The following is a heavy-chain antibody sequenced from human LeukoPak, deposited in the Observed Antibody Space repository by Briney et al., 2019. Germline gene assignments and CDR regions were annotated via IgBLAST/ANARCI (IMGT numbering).Heavy chain of an antibody. V-gene: IGHV5-51*01. CDR2: IYPRDSDT. CDR3: ARGGRAMATRKAGFDY. CDR1: GYDFANSW. Sequence: LGESLKISCTASGYDFANSWIGWVRQMPGKGLEWMGIIYPRDSDTIYSPSFQGQVTISADKSIRTAYLQWSSLTASDTAMYYCARGGRAMATRKAGFDYWGQGTLVTVSS. J-gene: IGHJ4*02. D-gene: IGHD5-24*01.